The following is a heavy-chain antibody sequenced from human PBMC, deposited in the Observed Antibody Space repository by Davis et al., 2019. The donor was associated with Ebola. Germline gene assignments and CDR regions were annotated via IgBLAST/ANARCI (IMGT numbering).Heavy chain of an antibody. CDR2: IYYSGST. CDR1: GGSISSGGYY. J-gene: IGHJ4*02. CDR3: ARVGRVLGIAVAYTQEFDY. D-gene: IGHD6-19*01. Sequence: SETLSLTCTVSGGSISSGGYYWSWIRQHPGKGLEWIGYIYYSGSTYYNPSLKSRVTISVDTSKNQFSLKLSSVTAADTAVYYCARVGRVLGIAVAYTQEFDYWGQGTLVTVSS. V-gene: IGHV4-31*03.